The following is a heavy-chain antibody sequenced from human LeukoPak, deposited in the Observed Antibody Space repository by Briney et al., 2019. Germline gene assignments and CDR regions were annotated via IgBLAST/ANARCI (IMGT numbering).Heavy chain of an antibody. CDR2: IKQDGSDY. Sequence: GGSLRLSCAASGFTFSSYWMSWVRQAPGKGLEWVANIKQDGSDYYYVDSVKGRFTIYRDNAKNSLYLQMNSLRAEDTAVYYCAREQTPVIHCYFDSWGQGTLVTVSS. CDR3: AREQTPVIHCYFDS. V-gene: IGHV3-7*01. CDR1: GFTFSSYW. J-gene: IGHJ4*02. D-gene: IGHD3-16*02.